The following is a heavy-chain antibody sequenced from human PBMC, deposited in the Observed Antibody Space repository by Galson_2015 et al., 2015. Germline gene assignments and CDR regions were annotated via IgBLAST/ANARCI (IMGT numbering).Heavy chain of an antibody. CDR1: GFTFNSCG. V-gene: IGHV3-30*03. CDR2: ISYDGSNQ. D-gene: IGHD2-2*01. J-gene: IGHJ4*02. CDR3: TRGGGAAAEHDY. Sequence: SLRLSCAASGFTFNSCGMHWVRQAPGKGLEWVAAISYDGSNQYYADSMKGRFTISRDNSKDTLYLQMNSLRVEGTAVYYCTRGGGAAAEHDYWGQGTLVTVSS.